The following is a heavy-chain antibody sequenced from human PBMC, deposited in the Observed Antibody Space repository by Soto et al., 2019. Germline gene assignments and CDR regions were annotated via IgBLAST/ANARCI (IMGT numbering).Heavy chain of an antibody. CDR2: VYSTGTT. V-gene: IGHV4-59*01. CDR3: ARVSKLVAAKDGKRAYFFAMDV. J-gene: IGHJ6*02. Sequence: WTWIRQPPGKPLEWIGYVYSTGTTSYSPSLKSRVDISVDTSENQFPLKLRSVTAADAAVYFFARVSKLVAAKDGKRAYFFAMDVWGHGTTVTVS. D-gene: IGHD6-6*01.